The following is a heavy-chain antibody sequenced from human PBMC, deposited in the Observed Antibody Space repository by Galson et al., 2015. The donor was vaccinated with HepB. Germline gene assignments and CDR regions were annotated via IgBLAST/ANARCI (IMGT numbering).Heavy chain of an antibody. J-gene: IGHJ6*02. CDR2: IWYDGSNK. Sequence: SLRLSCAASGFTFSSYGMHWVRQAPGKGLEWVAVIWYDGSNKYYADSVKGRFTISRDNSKNTLNLQMNSLRAEDTAVYYCARAISDSSGWEWGFSYYYGMDVWGQGTTVTVSS. D-gene: IGHD6-19*01. V-gene: IGHV3-33*01. CDR3: ARAISDSSGWEWGFSYYYGMDV. CDR1: GFTFSSYG.